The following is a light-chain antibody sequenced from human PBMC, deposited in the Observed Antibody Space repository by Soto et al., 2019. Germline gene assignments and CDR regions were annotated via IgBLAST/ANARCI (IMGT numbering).Light chain of an antibody. CDR1: QSLLHTDGYNY. CDR3: MQALQTPLT. CDR2: LGS. J-gene: IGKJ4*01. V-gene: IGKV2-28*01. Sequence: DIVMTQSPLSLPVTPGEPASISGRSSQSLLHTDGYNYLDWYLQKPGQSPQLLIYLGSNRASGVPDRFSGSGSGTDFTLKISRVEAEDVGVYYCMQALQTPLTFGGGTKVDIK.